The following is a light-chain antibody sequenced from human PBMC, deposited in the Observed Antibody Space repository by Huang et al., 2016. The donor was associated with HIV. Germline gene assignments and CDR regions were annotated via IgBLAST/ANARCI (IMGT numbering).Light chain of an antibody. CDR3: QQYQVWPPAT. CDR2: GGS. V-gene: IGKV3-15*01. J-gene: IGKJ1*01. Sequence: EIVMTQSPATLSLSPGERATLSCRASQRIGTTLPWYQQNPGQAPRLLLYGGSSRARGVPDRFSGSGSGTEFTLTIYSLQAEDFAVYYCQQYQVWPPATFGQGTRVEIK. CDR1: QRIGTT.